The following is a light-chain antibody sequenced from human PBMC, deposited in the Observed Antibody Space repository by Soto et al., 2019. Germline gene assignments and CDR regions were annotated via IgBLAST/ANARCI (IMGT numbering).Light chain of an antibody. V-gene: IGLV2-23*03. Sequence: QSALTQPASVSGSPGQSITISCTGTSSDVGSYNLVSWYQQNPGKAPKLMIYEGSKRRSGVSNRFSGSKSGNTASLTISGLQAEDEADYYCCSYARSSTFDVVFGVGTKLTVL. CDR3: CSYARSSTFDVV. CDR1: SSDVGSYNL. J-gene: IGLJ2*01. CDR2: EGS.